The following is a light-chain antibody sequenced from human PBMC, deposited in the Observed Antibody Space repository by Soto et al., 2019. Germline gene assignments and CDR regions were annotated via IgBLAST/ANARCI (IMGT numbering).Light chain of an antibody. CDR3: QQYGT. V-gene: IGKV1-33*01. CDR2: DAS. J-gene: IGKJ5*01. Sequence: DIQMTQSPSSLSASVGDRVTITCQASQDMSNYLNWYQQKPGKAPKLLIYDASNLETGVPSRFSGSGSGTDFTFTIRSLQPEDSATYYCQQYGTFGQGTRLEIK. CDR1: QDMSNY.